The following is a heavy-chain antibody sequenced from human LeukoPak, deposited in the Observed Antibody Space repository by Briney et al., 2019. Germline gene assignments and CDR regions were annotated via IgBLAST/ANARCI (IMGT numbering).Heavy chain of an antibody. CDR1: GYTFTSYG. Sequence: PGASVKVSCKASGYTFTSYGISWVRQAPGQGLEWMGGIIPIFGTANYAQKFQGRVTITTDESTSTAYMELSSPRSEDTAVYYCATLYHGERYYYDSSGYYDYWGQGTLVTVSS. CDR3: ATLYHGERYYYDSSGYYDY. CDR2: IIPIFGTA. V-gene: IGHV1-69*05. J-gene: IGHJ4*02. D-gene: IGHD3-22*01.